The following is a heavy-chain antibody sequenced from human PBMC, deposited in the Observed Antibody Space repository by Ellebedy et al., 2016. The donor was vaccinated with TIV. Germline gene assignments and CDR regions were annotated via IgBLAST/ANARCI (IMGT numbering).Heavy chain of an antibody. CDR3: ARDSGVDGGYYYPDK. Sequence: AASVKVSCKASGYDFIMYHMHWVRQAPGQGLEWMGIINPKNGGTANVQKFQARATMTSDASTNTFYMNLRNLRSDDTGIYYCARDSGVDGGYYYPDKWGPGTPVTVS. V-gene: IGHV1-46*01. CDR1: GYDFIMYH. J-gene: IGHJ4*02. CDR2: INPKNGGT. D-gene: IGHD4-23*01.